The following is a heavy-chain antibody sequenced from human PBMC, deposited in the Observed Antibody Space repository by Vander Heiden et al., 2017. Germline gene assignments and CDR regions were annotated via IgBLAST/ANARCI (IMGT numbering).Heavy chain of an antibody. CDR1: GFMFGDYI. J-gene: IGHJ3*01. D-gene: IGHD4-17*01. V-gene: IGHV3-43*01. CDR2: ITWEGRYT. Sequence: VQLVESGGVVVQPGGSLRLSCAASGFMFGDYIHHWVRQGAGEGLGLVSLITWEGRYTYHAEAVKGPITNSREKRKKSLYLQMNSLRTEDTALYYCAKDLTTMTPYDAFDFWGQGTMVTVSS. CDR3: AKDLTTMTPYDAFDF.